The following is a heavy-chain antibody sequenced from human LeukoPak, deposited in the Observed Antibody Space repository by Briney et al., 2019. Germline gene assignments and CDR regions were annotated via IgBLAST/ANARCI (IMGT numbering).Heavy chain of an antibody. CDR2: SRNKVNSYTT. J-gene: IGHJ3*01. D-gene: IGHD3-22*01. Sequence: PGGSLRLSCAAPGFIFSDPYMGWVRQAPGKGLEWVCRSRNKVNSYTTEYAAAVKGRFTVSRDDSKNSLCLQMNSLKSEDTAVYYCARSHYQSSDYFDQDAFDVWGPGTMVTVSS. CDR1: GFIFSDPY. V-gene: IGHV3-72*01. CDR3: ARSHYQSSDYFDQDAFDV.